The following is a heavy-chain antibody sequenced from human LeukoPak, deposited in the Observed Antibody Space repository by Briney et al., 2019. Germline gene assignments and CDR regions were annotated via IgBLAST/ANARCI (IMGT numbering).Heavy chain of an antibody. CDR3: AKPPAEYRSNWYTYFFDY. D-gene: IGHD6-13*01. J-gene: IGHJ4*02. Sequence: PGGSMRLSSAASGFTFSIYAMGWDRQAPGNGLEWVSAISSSGGSTYYADSVKGRFTVSRDNSKNMLYLQMNSLRAEDTAIYYCAKPPAEYRSNWYTYFFDYWGQGSLVTVSS. CDR1: GFTFSIYA. V-gene: IGHV3-23*01. CDR2: ISSSGGST.